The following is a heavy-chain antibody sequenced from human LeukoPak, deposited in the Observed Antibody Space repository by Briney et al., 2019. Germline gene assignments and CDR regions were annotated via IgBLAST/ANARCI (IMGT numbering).Heavy chain of an antibody. CDR2: IIPIFGIA. J-gene: IGHJ4*02. CDR1: GGTFSSYA. CDR3: AITGGYSSGYYFDY. D-gene: IGHD3-22*01. V-gene: IGHV1-69*17. Sequence: SVKVSCKASGGTFSSYAISWVRQAPGQGLEWMGGIIPIFGIANYAQKFQGRVTITADKSTSTAYMELSSLRSEDTAVYYCAITGGYSSGYYFDYWGQGTLVTVSS.